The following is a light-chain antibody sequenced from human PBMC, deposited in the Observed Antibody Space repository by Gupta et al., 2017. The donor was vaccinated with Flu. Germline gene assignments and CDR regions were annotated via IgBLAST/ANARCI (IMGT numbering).Light chain of an antibody. V-gene: IGLV1-44*01. CDR3: AAWDDSLNGWV. CDR1: SSNIGSNT. Sequence: QSVLPQPPSESGTPGQRVTISCSGSSSNIGSNTVNWYQQLPGTAPKLLIYSNNQRPSGVPDRFSGSKSGTSASLAISGLQSEDEADYYCAAWDDSLNGWVFGGGTKLTVL. J-gene: IGLJ3*02. CDR2: SNN.